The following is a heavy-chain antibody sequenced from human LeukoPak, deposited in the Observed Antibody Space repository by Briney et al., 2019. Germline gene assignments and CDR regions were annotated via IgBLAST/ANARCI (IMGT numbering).Heavy chain of an antibody. V-gene: IGHV1-2*02. D-gene: IGHD3-10*01. CDR2: INPNSGGT. Sequence: GASVTVSCKASGYTFTGYYMHWVRQAPGQGLEWMGWINPNSGGTNYAQKLQGRVTMTTDTSTSTAYMELRSLRSDDTAVYYCARERGVGMVRGVINNWFDPWGQGTLVTVSS. CDR3: ARERGVGMVRGVINNWFDP. CDR1: GYTFTGYY. J-gene: IGHJ5*02.